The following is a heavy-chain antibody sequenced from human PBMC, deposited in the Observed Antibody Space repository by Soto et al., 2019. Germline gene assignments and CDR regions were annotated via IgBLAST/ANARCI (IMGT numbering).Heavy chain of an antibody. V-gene: IGHV3-30-3*01. J-gene: IGHJ5*02. CDR1: GFTFSSYA. CDR3: ASSNWFDP. Sequence: GGSLRLSCAASGFTFSSYAMHWVRQAPGKGLEWVAVISYDGSNKYYADSVKGRFTISRDNSKNTLYLQMNSLRAEDTAVYYCASSNWFDPWGQGTLVTVSS. CDR2: ISYDGSNK.